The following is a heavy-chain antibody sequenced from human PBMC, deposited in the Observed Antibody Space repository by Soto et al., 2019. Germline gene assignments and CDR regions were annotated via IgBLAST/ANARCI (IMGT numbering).Heavy chain of an antibody. D-gene: IGHD3-3*01. Sequence: QVQLQQWGAGLLKPSETLSLTCAVYGGSFSSYYWSWIRQPPGKGLEWIGVINHGGSTNYDPSLKSRVTISIDTSKNQVSLTLSSVTAADTAVYYCARGEPRFMEWLLLSEYFDPWGQGTLVTVSS. CDR3: ARGEPRFMEWLLLSEYFDP. J-gene: IGHJ5*02. CDR2: INHGGST. CDR1: GGSFSSYY. V-gene: IGHV4-34*01.